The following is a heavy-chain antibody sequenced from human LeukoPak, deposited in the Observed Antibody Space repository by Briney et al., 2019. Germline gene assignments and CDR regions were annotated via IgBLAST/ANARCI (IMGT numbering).Heavy chain of an antibody. V-gene: IGHV4-4*02. CDR1: GGSVSHSNW. J-gene: IGHJ6*02. CDR3: TRDTPYDFRSGYYLDPYYYGMDV. D-gene: IGHD3-3*01. CDR2: VHPSEGT. Sequence: SGTLSLTCAVSGGSVSHSNWWTWVRQSPGKGLEWIGEVHPSEGTNYNPSLKSRVTISVDTSKNQFSLKLSSVTAADTAVYYCTRDTPYDFRSGYYLDPYYYGMDVWGQGTTVTVSS.